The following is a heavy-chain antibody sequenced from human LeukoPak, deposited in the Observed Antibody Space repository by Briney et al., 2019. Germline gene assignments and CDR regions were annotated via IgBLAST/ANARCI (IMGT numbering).Heavy chain of an antibody. J-gene: IGHJ4*02. Sequence: GGSLRLSXVVSGFTFRSYWMHWVRQAPGKGLVWVSRINNDGSSTSYADSAKGRFTTSRDNAKNTLYLQMNSLRAEDSSVYFCARHCTSSSCSDYWGQGTLVTVSS. CDR3: ARHCTSSSCSDY. V-gene: IGHV3-74*01. D-gene: IGHD2-2*01. CDR1: GFTFRSYW. CDR2: INNDGSST.